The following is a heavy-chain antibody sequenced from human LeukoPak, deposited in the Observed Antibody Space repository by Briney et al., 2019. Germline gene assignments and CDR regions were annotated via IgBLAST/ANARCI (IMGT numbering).Heavy chain of an antibody. CDR2: IKSKTDGGTT. CDR1: GFTFNNAW. V-gene: IGHV3-15*01. Sequence: GGSLRLSCAASGFTFNNAWMSWVRQAPGKGLEWVGRIKSKTDGGTTDYAAPVKGRFTISRDNSKKTVNLQMNSLKTEDTAVYYCNAQISVWGRGTLVTVSS. J-gene: IGHJ2*01. CDR3: NAQISV.